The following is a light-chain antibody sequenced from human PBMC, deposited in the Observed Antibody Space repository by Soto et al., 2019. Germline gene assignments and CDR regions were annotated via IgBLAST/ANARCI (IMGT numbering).Light chain of an antibody. CDR2: AAS. V-gene: IGKV1-12*01. J-gene: IGKJ5*01. CDR1: QGISHW. Sequence: DIQMTHSPSSVSASVGDRVTITCRASQGISHWLAWYQQKPGKAPNLLIYAASHLQSGVPSRFSGSGSGTDFTLAINNLQPEDFGTYYCQQASSFPLTFGQGTRLEIK. CDR3: QQASSFPLT.